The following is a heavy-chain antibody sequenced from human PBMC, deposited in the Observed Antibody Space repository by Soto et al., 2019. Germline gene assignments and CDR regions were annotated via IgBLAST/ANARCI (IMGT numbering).Heavy chain of an antibody. CDR2: ISSSSTYI. Sequence: EVQLVESGGGRVKPGGSLRLSRAASGFTFSSYSMNWVRQAPGKGLEWVSSISSSSTYIYYADSVKSQFTISRDNAKNSMYLQMNSLIAEDTALYYCAVIGVVAATHWFDPWGQGPLVTVSS. CDR3: AVIGVVAATHWFDP. J-gene: IGHJ5*02. V-gene: IGHV3-21*01. CDR1: GFTFSSYS. D-gene: IGHD2-15*01.